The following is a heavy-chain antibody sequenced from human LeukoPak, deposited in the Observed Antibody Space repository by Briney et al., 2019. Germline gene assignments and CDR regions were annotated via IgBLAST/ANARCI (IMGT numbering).Heavy chain of an antibody. V-gene: IGHV3-23*01. D-gene: IGHD2/OR15-2a*01. Sequence: GGSLSLLCGVGGLPHSHFIVAWVRGPPGKGGEGGSAILGSCATTYHPDSVKGRFTISRDNSKNTLYLQMRTLRAEDTALYFCAKIEGLLLQSRYFDSWGQGTLVTVSS. CDR1: GLPHSHFI. J-gene: IGHJ4*02. CDR3: AKIEGLLLQSRYFDS. CDR2: ILGSCATT.